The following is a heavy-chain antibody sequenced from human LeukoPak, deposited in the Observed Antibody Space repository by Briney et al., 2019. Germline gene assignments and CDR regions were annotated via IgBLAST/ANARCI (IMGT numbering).Heavy chain of an antibody. CDR2: INPNSGGT. Sequence: ASVKVSCKASGYTFTGYYMHWVRQAPGQGLEWMGRINPNSGGTNYAQKFQGRVTMTGDTSISTAYMELSRLRSDDTAVYYCAREPYYYDSSGYGDYWGQGTLVTVSS. V-gene: IGHV1-2*06. D-gene: IGHD3-22*01. J-gene: IGHJ4*02. CDR3: AREPYYYDSSGYGDY. CDR1: GYTFTGYY.